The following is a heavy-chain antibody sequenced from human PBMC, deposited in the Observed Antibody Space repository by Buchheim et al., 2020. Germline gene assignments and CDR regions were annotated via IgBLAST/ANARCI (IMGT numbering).Heavy chain of an antibody. D-gene: IGHD3-22*01. CDR1: GFSFSGYW. V-gene: IGHV3-74*01. CDR3: ARDPVDGSGHFDS. CDR2: INDDGNNI. J-gene: IGHJ4*02. Sequence: EVRLVASGGGLVQPGGSLRLSCEGSGFSFSGYWMHWVRQVPGEGLMWVSYINDDGNNICYADSVKGRFTISRDNAKNTLYLQMNSLGAEDTAGYYCARDPVDGSGHFDSWGQGTL.